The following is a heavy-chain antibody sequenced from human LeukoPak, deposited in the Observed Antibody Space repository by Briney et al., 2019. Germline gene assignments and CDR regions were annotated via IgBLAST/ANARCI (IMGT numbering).Heavy chain of an antibody. CDR1: GGSFNTYY. D-gene: IGHD3-10*01. CDR2: IYHDGNA. Sequence: PSETLSLTCAVYGGSFNTYYWSWIRQPPGKGLEWIAEIYHDGNANYNPSLKSRVTISVDTSNNHFSLKLSSVTAADTAVYYCARVELLRFDPWGQGTLVTVSS. V-gene: IGHV4-34*01. J-gene: IGHJ5*02. CDR3: ARVELLRFDP.